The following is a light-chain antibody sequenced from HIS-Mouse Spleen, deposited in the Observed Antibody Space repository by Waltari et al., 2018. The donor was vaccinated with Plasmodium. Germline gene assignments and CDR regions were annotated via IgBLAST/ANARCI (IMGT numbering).Light chain of an antibody. V-gene: IGKV3-15*01. Sequence: IVMTQSPATLSVSPGERATLSCSASQSVSSNLAWYQQKPGQAPRLLIYGASTRATGIPARFSGSGSGTEFTLTISSLQSEDFAVYYCQQYNNPRTTFGQGTKLEIK. CDR1: QSVSSN. J-gene: IGKJ2*01. CDR3: QQYNNPRTT. CDR2: GAS.